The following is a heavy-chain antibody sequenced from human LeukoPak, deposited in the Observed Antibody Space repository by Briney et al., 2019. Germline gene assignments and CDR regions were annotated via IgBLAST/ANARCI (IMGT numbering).Heavy chain of an antibody. D-gene: IGHD1-26*01. Sequence: PSGGSLRLSCAASGFTFSSYAMSWVRQAPGKGLEWVSAISGSGGSTYYADSVKGRFTISRDNSKNTLYLQMNSLRAEDTAVYYCAKDRVRFIVGATFAFDIWGQGTMVTVSS. J-gene: IGHJ3*02. V-gene: IGHV3-23*01. CDR3: AKDRVRFIVGATFAFDI. CDR1: GFTFSSYA. CDR2: ISGSGGST.